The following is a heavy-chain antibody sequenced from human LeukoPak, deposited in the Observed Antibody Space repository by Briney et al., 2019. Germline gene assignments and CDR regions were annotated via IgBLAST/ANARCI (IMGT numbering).Heavy chain of an antibody. D-gene: IGHD6-6*01. Sequence: GGSLRLSCAASGFTFSSYSMNWVRQAPGKGLEWVSYISSASGSIYYADSVKGRFTISRDNAKNSLFLQMNSLRAEDTAVYYCARDPSSSSRWFDPWGQGALVTVSS. CDR2: ISSASGSI. V-gene: IGHV3-48*04. J-gene: IGHJ5*02. CDR1: GFTFSSYS. CDR3: ARDPSSSSRWFDP.